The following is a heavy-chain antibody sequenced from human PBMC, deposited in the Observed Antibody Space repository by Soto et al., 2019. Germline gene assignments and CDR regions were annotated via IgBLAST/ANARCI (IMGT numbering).Heavy chain of an antibody. Sequence: GESLKISCNGSGYIFTSYWIGWVRQMPGKGLEWMGIIYPGDSDTRYSPSFQGQVTISADKSISTAYLQWSSLKASDTAMYYCARHDIEYSSSSPHFDYWGQGTLVTVSS. CDR1: GYIFTSYW. D-gene: IGHD6-6*01. CDR3: ARHDIEYSSSSPHFDY. J-gene: IGHJ4*02. CDR2: IYPGDSDT. V-gene: IGHV5-51*01.